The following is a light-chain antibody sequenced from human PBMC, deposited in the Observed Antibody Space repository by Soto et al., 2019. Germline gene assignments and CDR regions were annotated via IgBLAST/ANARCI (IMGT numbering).Light chain of an antibody. CDR3: QQYGSSPIT. CDR1: QSVSSN. J-gene: IGKJ5*01. V-gene: IGKV3-20*01. Sequence: EIVLTQSPATLSLSPGERATLSCGASQSVSSNLAWYQQKPGQAPRLLIYGASTRATGIPARFSGSGSGTEFTLTISRLEPEDFAVYYCQQYGSSPITFGQGTRL. CDR2: GAS.